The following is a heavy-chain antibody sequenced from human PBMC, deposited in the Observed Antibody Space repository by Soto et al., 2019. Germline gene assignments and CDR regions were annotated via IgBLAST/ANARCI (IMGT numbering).Heavy chain of an antibody. CDR1: GYTFTNYH. Sequence: ASVEVSCKTSGYTFTNYHIHWVRQAPGQGLEWLGIINPSDGGTGYAQKFQGRVTMTRDTSTSTVYMEMSSLRSEDTAVYYCARVAHQSLDFWGLGTLVTVSS. V-gene: IGHV1-46*01. CDR2: INPSDGGT. CDR3: ARVAHQSLDF. D-gene: IGHD5-12*01. J-gene: IGHJ4*02.